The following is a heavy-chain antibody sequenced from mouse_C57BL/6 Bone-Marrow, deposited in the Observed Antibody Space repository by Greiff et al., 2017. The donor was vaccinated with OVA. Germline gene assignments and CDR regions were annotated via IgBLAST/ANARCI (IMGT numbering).Heavy chain of an antibody. CDR2: INPKYGTT. CDR3: AFYYGGSDRYFYV. Sequence: EVKLVESGPELVKPGASVKISCKASGFSFNDYNMNWVKQRNGKSLEWIGGINPKYGTTSDNQKFKGKATLTVDQSSSTAYMQHISLKSEDSEVYYVAFYYGGSDRYFYVWVTGTAITVSS. V-gene: IGHV1-39*01. D-gene: IGHD1-1*01. CDR1: GFSFNDYN. J-gene: IGHJ1*03.